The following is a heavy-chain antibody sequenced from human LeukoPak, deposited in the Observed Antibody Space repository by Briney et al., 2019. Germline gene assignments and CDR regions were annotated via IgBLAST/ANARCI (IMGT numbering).Heavy chain of an antibody. CDR1: GYTFTSYD. Sequence: ALVKVSCKASGYTFTSYDINWVRQATGQGLEWMGWMNPNSGNTGYAQKFQGRVTITRNTSISTAYMELSSLRSEDTAVYYCARLDCSSTSCYEGGAFDIWGQGTMVTVSS. J-gene: IGHJ3*02. CDR3: ARLDCSSTSCYEGGAFDI. D-gene: IGHD2-2*01. CDR2: MNPNSGNT. V-gene: IGHV1-8*03.